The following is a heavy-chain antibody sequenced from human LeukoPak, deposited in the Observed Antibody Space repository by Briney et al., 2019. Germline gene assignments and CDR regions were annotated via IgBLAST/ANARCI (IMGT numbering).Heavy chain of an antibody. CDR1: GGSISSGGYY. CDR2: IYYSGST. CDR3: ARAGIGYGRTGFDY. J-gene: IGHJ4*02. D-gene: IGHD1-1*01. Sequence: SQTLSLTCTVSGGSISSGGYYWSWIRQHPGKGLEWIGYIYYSGSTYYNPSLKSRVTISVDTSKNQFSLKLSSVTAADTAVYYRARAGIGYGRTGFDYWGQGTLVTVSS. V-gene: IGHV4-31*03.